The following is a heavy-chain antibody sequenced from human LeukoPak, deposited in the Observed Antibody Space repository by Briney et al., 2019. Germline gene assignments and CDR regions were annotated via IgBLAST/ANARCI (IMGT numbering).Heavy chain of an antibody. V-gene: IGHV4-59*01. D-gene: IGHD2-2*01. CDR1: GGPFSGYY. Sequence: SETLSLTCAVYGGPFSGYYWRWIRQPPGKGLAWIGYIYYSGSTNYNPSLKSRVTISVDTSKNQFSLKLNSVTAADTAVYYCARTTEDCSSTSCYQYWFDPWGQGTLVTVSS. J-gene: IGHJ5*02. CDR2: IYYSGST. CDR3: ARTTEDCSSTSCYQYWFDP.